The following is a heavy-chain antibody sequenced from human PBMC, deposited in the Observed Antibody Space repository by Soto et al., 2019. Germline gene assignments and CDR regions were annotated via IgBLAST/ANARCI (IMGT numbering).Heavy chain of an antibody. CDR1: GYPFIGFY. D-gene: IGHD2-2*01. Sequence: QVQLVQSGAEVKKPGASVKVSCKASGYPFIGFYMHWVRQAPGQGLEWVGWINANSGDTNYAQKFQGRVTMTRDTSLSTVYMELSSLRSDDTAVYFCAGGENELPWDYWGQGTLVTVSS. J-gene: IGHJ4*02. V-gene: IGHV1-2*02. CDR3: AGGENELPWDY. CDR2: INANSGDT.